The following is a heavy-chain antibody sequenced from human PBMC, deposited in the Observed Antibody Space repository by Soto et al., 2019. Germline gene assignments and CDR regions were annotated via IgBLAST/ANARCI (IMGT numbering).Heavy chain of an antibody. Sequence: ASVKVSCKASGYTFTSYYMHWVRQAPGKGLEWMGGFDPEDGETIYAQKFQGRVTMTEDTSTDTAYMELSSLRSEDTAVYYCATSSIRPRGDLDAFDIWGQGTMVTVSS. D-gene: IGHD3-10*01. CDR3: ATSSIRPRGDLDAFDI. CDR2: FDPEDGET. J-gene: IGHJ3*02. V-gene: IGHV1-24*01. CDR1: GYTFTSYY.